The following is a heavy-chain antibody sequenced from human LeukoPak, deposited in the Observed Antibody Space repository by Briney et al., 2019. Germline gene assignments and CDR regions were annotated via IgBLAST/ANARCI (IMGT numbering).Heavy chain of an antibody. V-gene: IGHV3-30-3*02. D-gene: IGHD4-17*01. CDR3: AKNLRLGHDYGDSYYFDY. CDR1: GFTFSSYT. J-gene: IGHJ4*02. CDR2: ISYDGNNK. Sequence: GGSLRLSCAASGFTFSSYTLHWVRQAPGKGLEWVAIISYDGNNKYYADSVKGRFTISRDNSKNTLYLQMNSLRADDTAVYYCAKNLRLGHDYGDSYYFDYWGQGTLVTVSS.